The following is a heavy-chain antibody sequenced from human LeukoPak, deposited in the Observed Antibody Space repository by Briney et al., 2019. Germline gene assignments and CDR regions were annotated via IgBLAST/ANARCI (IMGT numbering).Heavy chain of an antibody. V-gene: IGHV1-18*01. Sequence: VKVSFKSSGYSFTIYGMSWVRQAPGQGPEWMGWISGSNGNTNYAQKCQGRVTLTTDTSASTAYMELRSLRSDDPAVYYCARSGRGTYYYFDWWGQGTLVTVSS. CDR3: ARSGRGTYYYFDW. CDR2: ISGSNGNT. J-gene: IGHJ4*02. D-gene: IGHD1-26*01. CDR1: GYSFTIYG.